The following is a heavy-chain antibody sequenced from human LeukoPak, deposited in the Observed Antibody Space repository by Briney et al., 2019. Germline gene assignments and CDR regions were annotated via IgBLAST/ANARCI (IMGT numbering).Heavy chain of an antibody. Sequence: GSLRLSCAASGFTFSSYWMHWVRQAPGKGLVWVSRINSDGSSTSYADSVKGRFTISRDNAKNTLYLQMNSLRAEDTAVYYCAKSAPSMVRGVIIGYYYYYMDVWGKGTTVTISS. CDR2: INSDGSST. V-gene: IGHV3-74*01. CDR1: GFTFSSYW. D-gene: IGHD3-10*01. CDR3: AKSAPSMVRGVIIGYYYYYMDV. J-gene: IGHJ6*03.